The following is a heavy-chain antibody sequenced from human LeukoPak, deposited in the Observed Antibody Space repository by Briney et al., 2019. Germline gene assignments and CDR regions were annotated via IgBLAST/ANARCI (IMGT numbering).Heavy chain of an antibody. CDR1: GASISSYY. J-gene: IGHJ4*02. V-gene: IGHV4-59*01. Sequence: SETLSLTWSVSGASISSYYWNWIRQPPGKGLEWIGYIYISGSPNYNPSLKSRVTISLDTSRNQFSLKLSSVTAADTAVYYCARDTRSYDTSGYYYYDYWGQGSLVTVSS. CDR3: ARDTRSYDTSGYYYYDY. CDR2: IYISGSP. D-gene: IGHD3-22*01.